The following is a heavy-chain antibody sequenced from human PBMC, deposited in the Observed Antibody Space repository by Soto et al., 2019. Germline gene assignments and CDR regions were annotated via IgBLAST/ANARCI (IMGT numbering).Heavy chain of an antibody. CDR1: GGSITSYY. D-gene: IGHD3-10*01. V-gene: IGHV4-59*08. J-gene: IGHJ4*02. Sequence: SETLSLTCAVSGGSITSYYWSWIRQAPGKGLEWIGYIYHSGSTDYNPSLKSRVTMSLDTSKNQFSLKLNSMTAADTAVYYCARHNYGSGSTYFDYWGQGTLVTVSS. CDR3: ARHNYGSGSTYFDY. CDR2: IYHSGST.